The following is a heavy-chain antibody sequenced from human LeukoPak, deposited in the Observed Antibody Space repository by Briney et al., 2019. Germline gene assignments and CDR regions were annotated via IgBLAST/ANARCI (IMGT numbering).Heavy chain of an antibody. Sequence: SETLSLTCTVSGGSISSSNWWSWVRQTPGKGLEWIGKIYLYGTTNYNPSFTSRVTMSVDRSRNQFSLKLTSVTAADTAVYYCARQKWEQQGRDYYFNGLDVWGPGTTVIVSS. V-gene: IGHV4-4*02. CDR2: IYLYGTT. CDR1: GGSISSSNW. J-gene: IGHJ6*02. D-gene: IGHD1/OR15-1a*01. CDR3: ARQKWEQQGRDYYFNGLDV.